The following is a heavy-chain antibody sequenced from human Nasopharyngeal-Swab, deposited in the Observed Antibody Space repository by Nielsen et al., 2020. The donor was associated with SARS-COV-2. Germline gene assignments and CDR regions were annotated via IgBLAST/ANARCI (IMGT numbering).Heavy chain of an antibody. CDR3: VKDRGY. J-gene: IGHJ4*02. V-gene: IGHV3-74*01. Sequence: VRQAPGKGLVWVSRINSDGSSTSYADSVKGRFTISRDNAKNTLYLQMNSLRAEDTAVYYCVKDRGYWGQGTLVTVSS. CDR2: INSDGSST.